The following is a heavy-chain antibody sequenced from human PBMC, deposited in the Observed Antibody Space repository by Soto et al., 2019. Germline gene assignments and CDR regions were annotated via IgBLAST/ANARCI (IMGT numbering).Heavy chain of an antibody. CDR2: IYHTGNT. D-gene: IGHD2-2*01. CDR1: GGSINSGGYS. Sequence: QLQLQESGSGLVKPSQTLSLTCTVSGGSINSGGYSWIWIRQPPGKGLEWIGYIYHTGNTFYNPALQGRVTISVDQAKNQVSLSLGSVTAADTAMYYCARVERTLSTPFAYGMDVWGQGTTVTVSS. CDR3: ARVERTLSTPFAYGMDV. V-gene: IGHV4-30-2*01. J-gene: IGHJ6*02.